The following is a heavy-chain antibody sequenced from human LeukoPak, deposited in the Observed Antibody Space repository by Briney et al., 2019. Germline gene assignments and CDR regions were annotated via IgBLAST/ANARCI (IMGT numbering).Heavy chain of an antibody. CDR3: ARAGAVAARVFDP. J-gene: IGHJ5*02. Sequence: GGSLRLSCAASGFTLSIYDMNWLRQAPGKGLEWVSYISSSGSTIAYADSVKGRFTISRDNAKNSLYLQMTSLRGEDTAVYYCARAGAVAARVFDPWGQGTLVTVSS. V-gene: IGHV3-48*03. CDR1: GFTLSIYD. CDR2: ISSSGSTI. D-gene: IGHD6-19*01.